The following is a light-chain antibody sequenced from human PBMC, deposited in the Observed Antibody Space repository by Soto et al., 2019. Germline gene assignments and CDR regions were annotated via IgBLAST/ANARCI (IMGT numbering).Light chain of an antibody. CDR1: QGIGDT. V-gene: IGKV3D-15*01. J-gene: IGKJ4*01. CDR3: QPYNNWPLT. Sequence: EVVVRHSPATPAVSPGEGATRSCRASQGIGDTLASYQHKPGPNPRLLIYDKTTSATGDPTSFSGSRSGAKFTLTINSLQSEDFAVYYCQPYNNWPLTFGGGTKVDIK. CDR2: DKT.